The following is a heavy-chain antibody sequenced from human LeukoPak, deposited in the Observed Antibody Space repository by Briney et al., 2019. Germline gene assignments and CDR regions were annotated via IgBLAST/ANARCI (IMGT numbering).Heavy chain of an antibody. CDR3: ASGPGIAVAGSTS. CDR1: GYTFTGYY. V-gene: IGHV1-2*02. J-gene: IGHJ4*02. D-gene: IGHD6-19*01. Sequence: ASVKVSCKTSGYTFTGYYIHWVRQAPGQGLEWMGWINPDSGGTNYAQNFQGRVTMTRDTSISTAYMELSRLISDDTAVYYCASGPGIAVAGSTSWGQGTLVTVSS. CDR2: INPDSGGT.